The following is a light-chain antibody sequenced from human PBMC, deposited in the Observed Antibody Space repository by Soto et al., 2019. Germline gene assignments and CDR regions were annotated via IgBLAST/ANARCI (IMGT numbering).Light chain of an antibody. J-gene: IGLJ1*01. V-gene: IGLV2-14*01. Sequence: QSALTQPASVSGSPGQSITISCTGTSSDVGGYNYVSWYQQHPGKALKLMIYEVSNRPSGVSNRFSGSKSGNTASLTISGLQAEDEADYFCNSYGSTSTRYVFGTGTKLTVL. CDR2: EVS. CDR1: SSDVGGYNY. CDR3: NSYGSTSTRYV.